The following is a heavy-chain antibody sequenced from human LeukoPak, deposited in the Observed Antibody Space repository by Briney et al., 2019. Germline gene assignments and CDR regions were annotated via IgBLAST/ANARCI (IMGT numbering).Heavy chain of an antibody. J-gene: IGHJ4*02. V-gene: IGHV4-59*01. Sequence: PSETLSLTCTASGGSISSYYWSWIRQPPGKGLEGIGYIYYSGSTNYNPSLKSRVTISVDTSKNQFSLKLSSVTAADTAVYYCARRNFYGSGRHFDFWGQGTLVTVSS. CDR3: ARRNFYGSGRHFDF. CDR1: GGSISSYY. CDR2: IYYSGST. D-gene: IGHD3-10*01.